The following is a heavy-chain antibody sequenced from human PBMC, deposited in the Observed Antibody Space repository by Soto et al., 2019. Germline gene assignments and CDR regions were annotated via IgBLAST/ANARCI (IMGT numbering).Heavy chain of an antibody. CDR3: ARDRYGVSGTTKVFDY. CDR1: GFTFNGNG. CDR2: VSHNGNNR. V-gene: IGHV3-30*03. J-gene: IGHJ4*02. Sequence: QVQLVKSGGGVVQPGGSLTLSCAASGFTFNGNGMHWVRQAPGKGLEWVTVVSHNGNNRLYADSVKGRFTVSRDNSKNSLYLQMNSLRGEDTAVYYCARDRYGVSGTTKVFDYWCQGTLVTVSS. D-gene: IGHD1-7*01.